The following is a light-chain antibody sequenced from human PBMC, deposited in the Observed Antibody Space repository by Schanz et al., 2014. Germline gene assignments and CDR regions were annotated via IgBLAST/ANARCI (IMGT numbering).Light chain of an antibody. J-gene: IGKJ1*01. CDR2: AAS. Sequence: DIQMTQSPSTLSASIGDRVTITCRASQNINDWLAWYQQKPGKAPNLLIYAASSLQSGVPSRFSGSGSVTDFTLTISSLQPDDFATYYCQQYNTYWTFGHGTKVEIK. V-gene: IGKV1-5*01. CDR1: QNINDW. CDR3: QQYNTYWT.